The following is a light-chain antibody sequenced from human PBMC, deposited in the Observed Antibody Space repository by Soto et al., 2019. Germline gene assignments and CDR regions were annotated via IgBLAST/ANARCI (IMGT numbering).Light chain of an antibody. CDR1: QSVSSSY. CDR2: GAS. J-gene: IGKJ2*01. Sequence: EIVLTQSPGTLSSSPGERATLSCRASQSVSSSYLAWYQQKPGQAPRLLIYGASSRDTGIPARFSGSGSGTDFTLTISRLDPEDFAVYYCQQYCSSHYTFGQGTRLEIK. CDR3: QQYCSSHYT. V-gene: IGKV3-20*01.